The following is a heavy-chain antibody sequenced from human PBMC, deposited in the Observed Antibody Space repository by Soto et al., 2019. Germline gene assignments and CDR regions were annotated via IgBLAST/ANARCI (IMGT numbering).Heavy chain of an antibody. CDR2: IRSKANSYAT. D-gene: IGHD4-17*01. J-gene: IGHJ4*02. CDR3: TRHIYGDYLN. Sequence: EVQLVESGGGLVQPGGSLKLSCAASGFTFSGSAMHWVRQASGKGLEWVGRIRSKANSYATAYAASVKGRFTISRDDSKNTAYLQMTSLKTEDTAVYYCTRHIYGDYLNWGQGTLVTVSS. V-gene: IGHV3-73*02. CDR1: GFTFSGSA.